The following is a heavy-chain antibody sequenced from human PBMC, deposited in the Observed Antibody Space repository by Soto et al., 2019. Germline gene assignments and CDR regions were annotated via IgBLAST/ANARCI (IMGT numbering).Heavy chain of an antibody. Sequence: GGSLRLSCTASGFTFNMYWMHWVRQVAGKGLVWVSRINDDRTFTDYADSVKGRFTISRDNSKNTLYLQMNSLRAEDTAVYYCAKDEAPYGDYYAALDVWGQGTTVTVSS. CDR2: INDDRTFT. CDR1: GFTFNMYW. D-gene: IGHD4-17*01. V-gene: IGHV3-74*01. CDR3: AKDEAPYGDYYAALDV. J-gene: IGHJ6*02.